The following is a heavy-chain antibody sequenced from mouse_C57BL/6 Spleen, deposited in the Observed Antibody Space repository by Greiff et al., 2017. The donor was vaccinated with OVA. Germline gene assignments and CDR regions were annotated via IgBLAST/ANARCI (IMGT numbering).Heavy chain of an antibody. D-gene: IGHD1-1*01. J-gene: IGHJ2*01. CDR1: GYTFTSYW. CDR2: IYPSDSET. Sequence: QVQLKQPGAELVRPGSSVKLSCKASGYTFTSYWMDWVKQRPGQGLEWIGNIYPSDSETHYNQKFKDKATLTVDKSSSTAYMQLSSLTSEDSAVYYCARRDYGSFDYWGQGTTLTVSS. V-gene: IGHV1-61*01. CDR3: ARRDYGSFDY.